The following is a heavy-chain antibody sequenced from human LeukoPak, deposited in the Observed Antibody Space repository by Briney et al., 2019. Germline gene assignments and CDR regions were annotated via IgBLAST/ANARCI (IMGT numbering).Heavy chain of an antibody. CDR3: ARYYDSSGYYYEDY. J-gene: IGHJ4*02. D-gene: IGHD3-22*01. Sequence: SETLSLTYTVSGGSISSYYWSWIRQPPGKGLEWLGYIYYSGSTNYNPSLKSRVTISVDTSKNQFSLKLSSVTAADPAVYYCARYYDSSGYYYEDYWGQGTLVTVSS. CDR2: IYYSGST. V-gene: IGHV4-59*01. CDR1: GGSISSYY.